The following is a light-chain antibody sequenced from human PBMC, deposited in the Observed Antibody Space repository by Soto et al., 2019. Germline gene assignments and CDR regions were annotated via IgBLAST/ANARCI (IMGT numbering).Light chain of an antibody. CDR3: QQRYNWPPT. V-gene: IGKV3-11*01. J-gene: IGKJ1*01. CDR1: QYVSSF. Sequence: IVLTQSRATLSLSPGERATLSCRASQYVSSFLAWYQQKAGQAPRLLIYDASHRATGIPARFSGSGSGTDFTLTITSLEPEDFALYYYQQRYNWPPTFGQGTKVDIK. CDR2: DAS.